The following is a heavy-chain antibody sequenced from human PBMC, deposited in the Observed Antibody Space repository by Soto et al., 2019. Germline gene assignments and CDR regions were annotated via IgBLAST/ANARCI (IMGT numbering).Heavy chain of an antibody. Sequence: SEPLSLACPLYRPSISTVCHYCTWLRQPPGKGLEGFGPIYHAGSTYYSQTLRSRLPMSLDTSKSQFSLRLSSLTTAARAVYYSARVTGTLRSRKWASGGQGSWVTVSP. CDR1: RPSISTVCHY. CDR3: ARVTGTLRSRKWAS. V-gene: IGHV4-31*03. CDR2: IYHAGST. D-gene: IGHD7-27*01. J-gene: IGHJ4*02.